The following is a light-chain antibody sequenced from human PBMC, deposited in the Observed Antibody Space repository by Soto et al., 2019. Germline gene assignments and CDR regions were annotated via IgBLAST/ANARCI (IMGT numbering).Light chain of an antibody. CDR3: QKYNSAPQT. V-gene: IGKV1-27*01. CDR1: QGISNY. Sequence: DIQMTPSPSSLSASVGDRVTITCRASQGISNYLAWYQQKPGKVPKLLIYAASTLQSGVPSRFSGRGSGTDFTLTISSLQPEDVATYYCQKYNSAPQTFGQGTKVDIK. J-gene: IGKJ1*01. CDR2: AAS.